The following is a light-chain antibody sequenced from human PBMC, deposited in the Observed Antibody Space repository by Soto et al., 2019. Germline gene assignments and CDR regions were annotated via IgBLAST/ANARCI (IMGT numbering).Light chain of an antibody. V-gene: IGKV3-15*01. CDR1: HSVGGN. Sequence: EIVMTQSPAALSVSPGERATLSCRSSHSVGGNLAWYQQKPAQDPSRLIYGASTRASGIPARFSGSGSGTDFTLTISSLQSEDFAIYYCQQYNNWPLTCGQGTKVEIK. CDR2: GAS. J-gene: IGKJ1*01. CDR3: QQYNNWPLT.